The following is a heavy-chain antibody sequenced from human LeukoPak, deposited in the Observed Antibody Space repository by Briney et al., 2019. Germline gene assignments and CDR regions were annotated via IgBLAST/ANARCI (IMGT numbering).Heavy chain of an antibody. CDR1: WFYTCHYP. Sequence: GGSLSLSCAVSWFYTCHYPMSWVLPAPGTGLEWVGSLTDSGDATYYADSVKGRLTISRDNSNSTLYLHISGLRDEDTAVYYCARGYSHNSGGWLDPWGQGTLVTVSS. CDR3: ARGYSHNSGGWLDP. D-gene: IGHD5-12*01. V-gene: IGHV3-23*01. CDR2: LTDSGDAT. J-gene: IGHJ5*02.